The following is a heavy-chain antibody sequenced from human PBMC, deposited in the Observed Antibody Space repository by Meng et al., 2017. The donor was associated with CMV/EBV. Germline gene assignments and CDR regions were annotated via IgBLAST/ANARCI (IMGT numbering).Heavy chain of an antibody. Sequence: SETLSLTCTVSGGSISSYYWSWIRQPPGKGLEWIGYIYYSGSTNYNPSLKSRVTISVDTSKNQFSLKLSSVTAADTAVYYCARDPIAARPGGYHYYYGMDVWGQGTTVTVSS. D-gene: IGHD6-6*01. CDR2: IYYSGST. CDR3: ARDPIAARPGGYHYYYGMDV. V-gene: IGHV4-59*01. CDR1: GGSISSYY. J-gene: IGHJ6*02.